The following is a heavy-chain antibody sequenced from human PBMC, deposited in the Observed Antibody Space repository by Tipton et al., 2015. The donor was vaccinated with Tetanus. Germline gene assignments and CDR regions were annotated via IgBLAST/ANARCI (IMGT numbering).Heavy chain of an antibody. Sequence: SLRLSCVGSGFTXXDYAXXWVXXXPGXXLEXXSIIXXTGGXXYYXXXVKXRFTVXXDNXXXTLXXQMXNXRAEDTAVXXCARSXEVXXMMTGXIWGPGTLVXVSS. CDR2: IXXTGGXX. J-gene: IGHJ4*02. CDR1: GFTXXDYA. D-gene: IGHD3-16*01. CDR3: ARSXEVXXMMTGXI. V-gene: IGHV3-23*01.